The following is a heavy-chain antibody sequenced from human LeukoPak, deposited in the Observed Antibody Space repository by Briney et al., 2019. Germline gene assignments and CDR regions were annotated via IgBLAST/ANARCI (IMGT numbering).Heavy chain of an antibody. CDR3: ARKYDSSGYFDY. Sequence: GGSLRLSCAASGFTFSSYGMHWVRQAPGKGLEWVSAISGSGGSTYYADSVKGRFTISRDNSKNTLYLQMSSLRAKDTAVYYCARKYDSSGYFDYWGQGTLVTVSS. CDR2: ISGSGGST. V-gene: IGHV3-23*01. J-gene: IGHJ4*02. D-gene: IGHD3-22*01. CDR1: GFTFSSYG.